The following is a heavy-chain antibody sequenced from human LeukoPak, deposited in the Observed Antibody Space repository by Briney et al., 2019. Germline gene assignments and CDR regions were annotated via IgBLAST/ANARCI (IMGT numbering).Heavy chain of an antibody. CDR1: SVSISSHD. CDR2: SHYSGDT. CDR3: ARRRGGSSSGPRVAFDI. V-gene: IGHV4-59*08. Sequence: PSETLSLTCTVSSVSISSHDWSWIRQSPGKGLEWIGYSHYSGDTSYNPSLKSRVTISADTSKNQFSLTLTSVTAADPAVYYCARRRGGSSSGPRVAFDIWGQGKMVTVSS. J-gene: IGHJ3*02. D-gene: IGHD6-13*01.